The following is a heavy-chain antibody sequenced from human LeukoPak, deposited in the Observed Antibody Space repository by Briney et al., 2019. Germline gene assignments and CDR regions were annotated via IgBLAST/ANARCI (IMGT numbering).Heavy chain of an antibody. CDR1: GFTFSSYS. CDR3: ARDHRYAFDN. D-gene: IGHD5-12*01. CDR2: ISSSSTYI. V-gene: IGHV3-21*01. J-gene: IGHJ4*01. Sequence: GGSLRLSCAASGFTFSSYSMNWVRQAPGKGLEWVSSISSSSTYIYYADSVKGRFTISRDNAKNSLYLQMNSLRVEDTAVYYCARDHRYAFDNWGHGTLVTVSS.